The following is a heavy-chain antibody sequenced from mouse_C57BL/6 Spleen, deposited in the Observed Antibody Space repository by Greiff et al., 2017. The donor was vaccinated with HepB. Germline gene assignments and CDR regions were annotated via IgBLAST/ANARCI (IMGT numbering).Heavy chain of an antibody. CDR2: IYPSDSET. V-gene: IGHV1-61*01. CDR1: GYTFTSYW. J-gene: IGHJ2*01. CDR3: ARRLLRYFDY. D-gene: IGHD1-1*01. Sequence: QVQLKQPGAELVRPGSSVKLSCKASGYTFTSYWMDWVKQRPGQGLEWIGNIYPSDSETHYNQKFKDKATLTVDKSSSTAYMQLSSLTSEDSAVYYCARRLLRYFDYWGQGTTLTVSS.